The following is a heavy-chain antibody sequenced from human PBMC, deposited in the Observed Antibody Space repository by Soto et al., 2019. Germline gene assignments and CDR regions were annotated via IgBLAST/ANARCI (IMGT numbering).Heavy chain of an antibody. CDR1: GFTFSSYA. J-gene: IGHJ4*02. D-gene: IGHD5-18*01. Sequence: QVQLVESGGGVVQPGRSLRLSCAASGFTFSSYAMHWVRQAPGKGLEWVAVISYDGSNKYYADSVKGRFTISRDNSKNTLYLQMNSLRAEDTAVYYCARSRMWIQVWGDVDYWGQGTLVTVSS. V-gene: IGHV3-30-3*01. CDR3: ARSRMWIQVWGDVDY. CDR2: ISYDGSNK.